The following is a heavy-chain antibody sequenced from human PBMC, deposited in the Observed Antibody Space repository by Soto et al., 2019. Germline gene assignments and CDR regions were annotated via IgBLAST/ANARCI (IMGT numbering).Heavy chain of an antibody. CDR2: IAGKT. V-gene: IGHV3-23*01. CDR3: ARKIDVPTGMLDH. D-gene: IGHD1-1*01. CDR1: GFTLSNSV. Sequence: EVHLLQSGGGLVQPGGSLRLSCATSGFTLSNSVMSWVRQAPGKGLEWVSTIAGKTYYSDSVKGRFTISRDNSRSTLYLQLISLRAEDTAVYYCARKIDVPTGMLDHWGQGTLVTVSS. J-gene: IGHJ4*02.